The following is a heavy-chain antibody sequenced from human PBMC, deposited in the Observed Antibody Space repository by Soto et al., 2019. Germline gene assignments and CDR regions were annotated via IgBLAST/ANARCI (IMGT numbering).Heavy chain of an antibody. CDR2: INPSGGST. J-gene: IGHJ4*02. CDR1: GYTFTSYY. Sequence: ASVKVSCKASGYTFTSYYIHWVRQAPGQGLEWMGIINPSGGSTSYAQKFQGRVTMTRDTSTSTVYMELSSLTSEDTAVYYCAGTGPKVGATDFDYWGQGTLVTVSS. CDR3: AGTGPKVGATDFDY. D-gene: IGHD1-26*01. V-gene: IGHV1-46*01.